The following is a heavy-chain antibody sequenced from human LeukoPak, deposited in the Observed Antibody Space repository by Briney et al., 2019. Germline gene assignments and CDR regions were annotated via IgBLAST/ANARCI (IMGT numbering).Heavy chain of an antibody. CDR1: GFTFSDYY. D-gene: IGHD3-3*01. CDR2: ISSSGSTI. Sequence: PGGSLRLSCAASGFTFSDYYMSWIRQAPGRGLEWVSYISSSGSTIYYADSVKGRFTISRDNAKNSLYLQMNGLRAEDTAVYYCARDQNFWSGYEAFDIWGQGTMVTVSS. V-gene: IGHV3-11*01. CDR3: ARDQNFWSGYEAFDI. J-gene: IGHJ3*02.